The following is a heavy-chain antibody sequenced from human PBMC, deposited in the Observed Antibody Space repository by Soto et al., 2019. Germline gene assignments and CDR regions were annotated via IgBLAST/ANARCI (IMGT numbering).Heavy chain of an antibody. V-gene: IGHV1-3*01. CDR1: GYTFTSYA. Sequence: ASVKVSCKASGYTFTSYAMHWVRQAPGQRLEWMGWINAGNGNTQYSQKFQGRVTITRDTSASTAYMELSSLRSEDTAVYYCARNLMDYDILTGYYMAYYFVYWGQGTLVTVSS. CDR3: ARNLMDYDILTGYYMAYYFVY. J-gene: IGHJ4*02. D-gene: IGHD3-9*01. CDR2: INAGNGNT.